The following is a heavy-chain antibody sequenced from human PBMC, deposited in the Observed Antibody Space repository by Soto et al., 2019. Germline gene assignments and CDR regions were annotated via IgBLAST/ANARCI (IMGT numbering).Heavy chain of an antibody. J-gene: IGHJ4*02. V-gene: IGHV4-59*01. CDR3: ARLGYSSSWSDFDY. Sequence: QVQLQESGPGLVKPSETLSLTCTVSGGSISSYYWSWIRQPPGKGLEWIGYIYYSGSTNYNPSLKVRVTIPVYTSKNQFSLKLSSVTAADTAVYYCARLGYSSSWSDFDYWGQGTLVTVSS. CDR2: IYYSGST. D-gene: IGHD6-13*01. CDR1: GGSISSYY.